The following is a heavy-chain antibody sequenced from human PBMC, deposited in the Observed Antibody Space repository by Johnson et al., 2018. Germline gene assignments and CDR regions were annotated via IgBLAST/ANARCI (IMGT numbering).Heavy chain of an antibody. CDR3: TTVSDVDTTMDGAFAF. CDR1: GFTFSNAG. D-gene: IGHD5-18*01. Sequence: EVQLLESGGGLVKPGGSLRLSCAASGFTFSNAGMSWVRQAPGKGLEWVGRIKGKTDGGTTDYAAPVKGRFSISRDDSKNTLYLQINSLKTEDTAVYYCTTVSDVDTTMDGAFAFWGQGTMVTVSP. V-gene: IGHV3-15*07. J-gene: IGHJ3*01. CDR2: IKGKTDGGTT.